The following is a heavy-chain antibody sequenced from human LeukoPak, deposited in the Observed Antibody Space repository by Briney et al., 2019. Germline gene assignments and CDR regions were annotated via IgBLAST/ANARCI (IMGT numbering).Heavy chain of an antibody. CDR3: ARHLMGCSTSCPNWFDP. CDR2: IYYSGST. J-gene: IGHJ5*02. Sequence: SETLSLTCTVSGGSISSSSYYWGWIRQPPGKGLEWIGSIYYSGSTYYNPSLKSRVTISVDTSKNQFSLKLSSVTAADTAVYYCARHLMGCSTSCPNWFDPWGQGTLVTVSS. V-gene: IGHV4-39*01. D-gene: IGHD2-2*01. CDR1: GGSISSSSYY.